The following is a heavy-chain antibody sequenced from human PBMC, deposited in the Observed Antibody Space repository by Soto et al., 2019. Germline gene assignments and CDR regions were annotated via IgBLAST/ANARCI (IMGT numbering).Heavy chain of an antibody. CDR3: AKGYCSSTSCQSYYYYMDV. V-gene: IGHV3-23*01. CDR2: ISGSGGST. Sequence: GGSLRLSCAASGFTFSSYAMSWVRQAPGKGLEWVSAISGSGGSTYYADSVKGRFTISRDNSKNTLYLQMNSLRAEDTAVYYCAKGYCSSTSCQSYYYYMDVWGKGTTVTVSS. J-gene: IGHJ6*03. CDR1: GFTFSSYA. D-gene: IGHD2-2*01.